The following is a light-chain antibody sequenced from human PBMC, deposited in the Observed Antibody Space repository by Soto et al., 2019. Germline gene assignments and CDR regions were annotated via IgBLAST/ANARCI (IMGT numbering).Light chain of an antibody. CDR3: QQYGSPFT. CDR1: QSVSSSY. J-gene: IGKJ3*01. V-gene: IGKV3-20*01. Sequence: EIVLTQSPGTLPLSPGERATLSCRASQSVSSSYLAWYQQKPGQAPRLLIYGASSRATGIPDRFSGSGSGTDFTLTISRLEPEDFAVYYCQQYGSPFTFGPGTKVDIK. CDR2: GAS.